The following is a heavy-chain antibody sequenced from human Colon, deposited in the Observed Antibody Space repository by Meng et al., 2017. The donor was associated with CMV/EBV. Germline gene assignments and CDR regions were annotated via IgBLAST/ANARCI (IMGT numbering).Heavy chain of an antibody. Sequence: SETLSLTCTVSGDLVSSGSYYWSWIRQPPGKGLEWIGYIYYSGSTNHNPSLKSRVTMSVDTSKNQFSLRLSSVTAADTAVYDCAKDGRIFGVVSFDYWGQGTLVTVSS. J-gene: IGHJ4*02. CDR3: AKDGRIFGVVSFDY. CDR2: IYYSGST. V-gene: IGHV4-61*01. CDR1: GDLVSSGSYY. D-gene: IGHD3-3*02.